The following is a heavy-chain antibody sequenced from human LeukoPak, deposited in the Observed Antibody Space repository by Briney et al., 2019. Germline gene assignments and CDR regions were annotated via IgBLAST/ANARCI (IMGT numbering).Heavy chain of an antibody. Sequence: ASVKVSCKASGYTFTGYYMHWVRQAPGQGLEWMGGIIPIFGTANYAQKFQGRVTITADKSTSTAYMELSSLRSEDTAVYYCARAGGDYWVYYYMDVWGKGTTVTVSS. CDR1: GYTFTGYY. J-gene: IGHJ6*03. CDR2: IIPIFGTA. D-gene: IGHD2-8*02. CDR3: ARAGGDYWVYYYMDV. V-gene: IGHV1-69*06.